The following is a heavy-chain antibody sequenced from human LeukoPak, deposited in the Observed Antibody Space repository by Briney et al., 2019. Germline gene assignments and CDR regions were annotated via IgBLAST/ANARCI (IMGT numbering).Heavy chain of an antibody. CDR2: ISSSGSTI. D-gene: IGHD1-26*01. CDR1: GFTFSDYY. J-gene: IGHJ4*02. Sequence: GGSLRLSCAASGFTFSDYYMSWIRQAPGKGLEWVSYISSSGSTIYYADSVKGRFTISRDNAKNSLYLQMNSLRAEDTAVYYCARDRVVGARLSPADYWGQGTLVTVSS. V-gene: IGHV3-11*01. CDR3: ARDRVVGARLSPADY.